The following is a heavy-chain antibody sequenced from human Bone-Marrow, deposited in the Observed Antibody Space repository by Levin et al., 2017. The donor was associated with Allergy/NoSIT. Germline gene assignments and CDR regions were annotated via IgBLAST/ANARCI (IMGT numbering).Heavy chain of an antibody. CDR3: AGYSSNDH. CDR1: EFTVSNNY. CDR2: IYSGGST. V-gene: IGHV3-53*01. J-gene: IGHJ4*02. D-gene: IGHD6-19*01. Sequence: PGGSLRLSCAASEFTVSNNYMTWVRQAPGKGLEWVSLIYSGGSTHYADSVRGRFTITSDDSKNTLFLQLNSLRVEDTAVYYCAGYSSNDHWGQGTLVTVSS.